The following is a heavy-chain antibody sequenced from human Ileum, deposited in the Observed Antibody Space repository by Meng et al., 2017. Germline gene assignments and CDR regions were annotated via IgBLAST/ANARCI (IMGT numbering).Heavy chain of an antibody. Sequence: QLQLQESGPGLVKLSETLSLTCTISGGPISSSRFFWGWIRRPPGKGLEWIGSIYYGGSTYYNPSLKSRVTISVDTSTNQFSLKLISVTAADTAVYYCARRAHYGDPPRWGQGTLVTVSS. CDR3: ARRAHYGDPPR. CDR2: IYYGGST. CDR1: GGPISSSRFF. J-gene: IGHJ4*02. V-gene: IGHV4-39*01. D-gene: IGHD4-17*01.